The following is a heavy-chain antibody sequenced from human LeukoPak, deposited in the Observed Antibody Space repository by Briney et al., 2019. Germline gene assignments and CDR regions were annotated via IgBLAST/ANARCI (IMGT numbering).Heavy chain of an antibody. Sequence: GGSLRLSCAASGFIFSSYAMHCVRQASGEGLEWVAVISYDGSNKYYADSVKGRFTISRDNSKNTLYLQMNSLRGEDTAVYYCARTSSRYGGYTDLFDYWGQGTLVTVSS. CDR3: ARTSSRYGGYTDLFDY. D-gene: IGHD5-12*01. CDR1: GFIFSSYA. CDR2: ISYDGSNK. J-gene: IGHJ4*02. V-gene: IGHV3-30-3*01.